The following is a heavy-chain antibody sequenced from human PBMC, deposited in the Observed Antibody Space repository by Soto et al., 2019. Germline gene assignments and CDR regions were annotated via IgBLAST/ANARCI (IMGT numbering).Heavy chain of an antibody. Sequence: GGSLRLSCVASGFTFSDYYMAWIRRAPGKGLEWVSYISDGGPYTNHGTSVRGRVSVSRDNARNSLYLQMNSLRVEDTGIYYCARAPGAVNSYDGVDLWGQGTTVTVSS. V-gene: IGHV3-11*06. CDR3: ARAPGAVNSYDGVDL. CDR2: ISDGGPYT. D-gene: IGHD6-19*01. CDR1: GFTFSDYY. J-gene: IGHJ6*02.